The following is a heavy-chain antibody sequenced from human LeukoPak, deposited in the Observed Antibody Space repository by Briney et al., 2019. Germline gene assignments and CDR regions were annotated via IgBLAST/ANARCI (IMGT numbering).Heavy chain of an antibody. D-gene: IGHD6-19*01. Sequence: PGGSLRLSCAASGFTFSAYNMNWVRRTPGKGLEWVSSITTSSSYMFYADSVRGRFTISRDNAENSLYLQMNSLRDGDTAVYYCARDPYSGGYGAYYYYYMDVWGKGTTVTVSS. CDR3: ARDPYSGGYGAYYYYYMDV. CDR1: GFTFSAYN. V-gene: IGHV3-21*01. J-gene: IGHJ6*03. CDR2: ITTSSSYM.